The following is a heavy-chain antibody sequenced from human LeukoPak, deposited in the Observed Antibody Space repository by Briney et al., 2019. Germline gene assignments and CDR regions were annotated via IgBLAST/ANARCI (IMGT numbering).Heavy chain of an antibody. CDR3: ASGSGSYSDPYYYYYMDV. CDR2: FHPSVGST. J-gene: IGHJ6*03. Sequence: GASVKASCQASGYTFTSYYMHWVRQAPGHVLEWMGIFHPSVGSTSYAQKFQGRVTMTRDTSTSTVYMELSSLRSEDTAVYYCASGSGSYSDPYYYYYMDVWGKGTTVTVSS. V-gene: IGHV1-46*03. D-gene: IGHD3-10*01. CDR1: GYTFTSYY.